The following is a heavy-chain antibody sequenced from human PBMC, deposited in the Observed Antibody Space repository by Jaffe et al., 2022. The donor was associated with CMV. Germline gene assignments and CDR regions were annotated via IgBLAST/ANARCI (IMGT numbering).Heavy chain of an antibody. CDR3: AREDIVVVVAATPPGYYYMDV. CDR2: IDPSDSYT. Sequence: EVQLVQSGAEVKKPGESLRISCKGSGYSFTSYWISWVRQMPGKGLEWMGRIDPSDSYTNYSPSFQGHVTISADKSISTAYLQWSSLKASDTAMYYCAREDIVVVVAATPPGYYYMDVWGKGTTVTVSS. CDR1: GYSFTSYW. D-gene: IGHD2-15*01. J-gene: IGHJ6*03. V-gene: IGHV5-10-1*03.